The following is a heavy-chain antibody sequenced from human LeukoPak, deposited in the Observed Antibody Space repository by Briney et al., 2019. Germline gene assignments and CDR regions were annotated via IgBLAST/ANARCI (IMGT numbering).Heavy chain of an antibody. D-gene: IGHD3-22*01. V-gene: IGHV1-18*01. CDR3: ARDVPYDSSSYYDY. J-gene: IGHJ4*02. CDR1: GYTFTSYG. CDR2: ISAYNGNT. Sequence: ASVKVSCKASGYTFTSYGISWVRQAPGQGLEWMGWISAYNGNTNYAQKLQGRVTMTTDTSTSTAYMELRSLRSDDTAVYYCARDVPYDSSSYYDYWGQGTLVTVSS.